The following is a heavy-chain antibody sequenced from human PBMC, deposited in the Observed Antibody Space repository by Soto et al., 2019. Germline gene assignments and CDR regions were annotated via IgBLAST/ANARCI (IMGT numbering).Heavy chain of an antibody. CDR2: ITWNSVAL. D-gene: IGHD3-9*01. CDR3: AKERVRDFDG. CDR1: GFTFDDHA. V-gene: IGHV3-9*01. Sequence: VQLVESGGGLVRPGGSLRLSCAASGFTFDDHAMHWVRQASGKGLEWISAITWNSVALDYADSVKGRFTISRDNAKNSLYLQMNSLRPEDTALYYCAKERVRDFDGWGQGTLVTVSS. J-gene: IGHJ4*02.